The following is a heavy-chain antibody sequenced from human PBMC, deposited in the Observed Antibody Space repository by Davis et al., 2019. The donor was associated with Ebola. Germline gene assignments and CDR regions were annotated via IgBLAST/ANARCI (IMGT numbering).Heavy chain of an antibody. CDR2: INPSGGST. CDR1: GYTFTSYA. J-gene: IGHJ4*02. CDR3: ARGNRGGDILTGSLFDY. Sequence: AASVKVSCKASGYTFTSYAMNWVRQAPGQGLEWMGIINPSGGSTSYAQKFQGRVTMTRDTSTSTVYMELSSLRSEDTAMYYCARGNRGGDILTGSLFDYWGQGTLVTVSS. V-gene: IGHV1-46*03. D-gene: IGHD3-9*01.